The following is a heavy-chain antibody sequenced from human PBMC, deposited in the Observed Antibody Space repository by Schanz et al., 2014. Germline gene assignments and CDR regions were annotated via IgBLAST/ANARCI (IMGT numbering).Heavy chain of an antibody. CDR2: INTASGNT. CDR3: ARDGVDAAAGGNY. J-gene: IGHJ4*02. Sequence: QVLQVQSGSELKKPGTSVKVSCKASGYTFNNYTYVMIWVRQAPGQGLEWMGWINTASGNTRYSEAFQGRVTITADKSTTTAYMELNSLNSDDTAVHYCARDGVDAAAGGNYWGQGTLVTVSS. D-gene: IGHD6-13*01. CDR1: GYTFNNYT. V-gene: IGHV1-3*03.